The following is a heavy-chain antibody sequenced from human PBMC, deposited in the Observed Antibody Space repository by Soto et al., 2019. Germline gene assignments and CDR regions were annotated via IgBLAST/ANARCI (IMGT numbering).Heavy chain of an antibody. Sequence: ASVKVSCKTSGYTFTRNGISWVRQAPGQGLEWMGWISPKSGSIKYTQKFQGRVIMTTDTSTSTAYMEVRSLRSDDTAVYYCVKDRDSNSWPSRDVWGPGTTVTVSS. V-gene: IGHV1-18*01. J-gene: IGHJ6*02. CDR1: GYTFTRNG. CDR3: VKDRDSNSWPSRDV. D-gene: IGHD3-22*01. CDR2: ISPKSGSI.